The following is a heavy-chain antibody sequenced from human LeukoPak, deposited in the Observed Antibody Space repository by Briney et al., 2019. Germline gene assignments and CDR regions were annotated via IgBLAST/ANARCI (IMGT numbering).Heavy chain of an antibody. CDR3: ARVRYFDWLLPYYYYGMDV. CDR2: INSDGSST. CDR1: GFTFSSYW. D-gene: IGHD3-9*01. Sequence: PGGPLRFSCAASGFTFSSYWMHRVRQAPGKGLVWVSRINSDGSSTSYADSVKGRFTISRDNAKNTLYLQINSLRAEDTAVYYCARVRYFDWLLPYYYYGMDVWGKGTTVTVSS. V-gene: IGHV3-74*01. J-gene: IGHJ6*04.